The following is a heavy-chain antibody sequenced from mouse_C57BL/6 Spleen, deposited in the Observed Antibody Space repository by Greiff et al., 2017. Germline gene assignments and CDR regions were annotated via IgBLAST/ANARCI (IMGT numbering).Heavy chain of an antibody. V-gene: IGHV5-9-1*02. D-gene: IGHD1-1*01. Sequence: EVMLVESGEGLVKPGGSLKLSCAASGFTFSSYAMSWVRQTPEKRLEWVAYISSGGDYIYYADTVKGRFTISRDNARNTLYLQMSSLKSEDTAMYYCTREFYYYGGYAMDYWGQGTSVTVSS. CDR3: TREFYYYGGYAMDY. J-gene: IGHJ4*01. CDR1: GFTFSSYA. CDR2: ISSGGDYI.